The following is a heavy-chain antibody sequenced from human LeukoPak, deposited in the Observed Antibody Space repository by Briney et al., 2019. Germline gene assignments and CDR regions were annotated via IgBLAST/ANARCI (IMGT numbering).Heavy chain of an antibody. D-gene: IGHD6-13*01. CDR3: ARVIAAAGYY. CDR1: GFTFSSYV. J-gene: IGHJ4*02. V-gene: IGHV3-48*03. CDR2: ISSSGSTI. Sequence: GGSLRLSCAASGFTFSSYVMNWVRQAPGKGLEWVSYISSSGSTIYYADSVKGRFTISRDNAKNSLYLQMNSLRAEDTAIYYCARVIAAAGYYWGQGTLVTVSS.